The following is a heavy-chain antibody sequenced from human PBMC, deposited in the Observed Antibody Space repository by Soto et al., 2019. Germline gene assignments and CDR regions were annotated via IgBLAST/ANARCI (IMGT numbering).Heavy chain of an antibody. Sequence: SVSNAWMNWVRQAPGKGLEWVGRIKSKTDGGTTDYAAPVKGRFTISRDDSKNTLYLQMNSLKTEDTAVYYCTTGGEGGMDVLGQGTTVTVSS. CDR1: SVSNAW. CDR2: IKSKTDGGTT. V-gene: IGHV3-15*07. J-gene: IGHJ6*02. CDR3: TTGGEGGMDV. D-gene: IGHD4-17*01.